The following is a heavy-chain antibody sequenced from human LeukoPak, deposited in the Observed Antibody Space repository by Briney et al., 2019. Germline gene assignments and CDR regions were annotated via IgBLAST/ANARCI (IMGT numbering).Heavy chain of an antibody. CDR2: IYYSGST. CDR1: GGSISSSSYY. D-gene: IGHD6-13*01. V-gene: IGHV4-39*01. CDR3: ARHQFPVYIAD. J-gene: IGHJ4*02. Sequence: PSETLSPTCTVSGGSISSSSYYWGWIRQPPGKGLEWIGSIYYSGSTYYNPSLKSRVTISVDTSKNQFSLKLSSVTAADTAVYYCARHQFPVYIADWGQGTLVTVSS.